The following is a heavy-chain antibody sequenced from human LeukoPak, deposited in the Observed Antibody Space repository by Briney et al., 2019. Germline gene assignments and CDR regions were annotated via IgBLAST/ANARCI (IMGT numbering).Heavy chain of an antibody. CDR3: ARGSAYSSGWGCYFDY. CDR1: GYTFTSYA. J-gene: IGHJ4*02. D-gene: IGHD6-19*01. V-gene: IGHV1-3*01. Sequence: ASVKVSCKASGYTFTSYAMHWVRQAPGQRLEWMGWINAGNGNTKYSQKFQGRVTITRDTSASTAYMELSSLRSEDTAVYYCARGSAYSSGWGCYFDYWGQGTLVTVSS. CDR2: INAGNGNT.